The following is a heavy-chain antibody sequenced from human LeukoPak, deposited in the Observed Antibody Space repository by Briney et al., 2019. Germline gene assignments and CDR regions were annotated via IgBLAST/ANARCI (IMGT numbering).Heavy chain of an antibody. J-gene: IGHJ6*03. V-gene: IGHV4-61*02. CDR3: ARECNSTSGYYRDV. D-gene: IGHD2-2*01. Sequence: PSETLSLTCTVSGGSISSGSYYWSWIRQPAGKGLEWIGRIYTSGSTNYNPSLKSRVTISVDTSKNQFSLKLSSVTAADTAVYYCARECNSTSGYYRDVWGKGPRSPSP. CDR1: GGSISSGSYY. CDR2: IYTSGST.